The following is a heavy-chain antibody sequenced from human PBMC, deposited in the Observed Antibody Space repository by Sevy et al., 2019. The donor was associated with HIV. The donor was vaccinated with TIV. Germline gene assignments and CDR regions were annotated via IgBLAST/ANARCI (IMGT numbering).Heavy chain of an antibody. D-gene: IGHD3-3*01. CDR1: GGSISSSNYY. CDR3: VRITIFGVLTDNWFDP. Sequence: PQLLSQSQTLSLTCTVSGGSISSSNYYWGWIRQPPGKGLEWIGTLYYSGSPYYNPSLKSRVTISVDTSKNQFSLKLNFVTAADTAVYYCVRITIFGVLTDNWFDPWGQGTLVTVSS. J-gene: IGHJ5*02. V-gene: IGHV4-39*01. CDR2: LYYSGSP.